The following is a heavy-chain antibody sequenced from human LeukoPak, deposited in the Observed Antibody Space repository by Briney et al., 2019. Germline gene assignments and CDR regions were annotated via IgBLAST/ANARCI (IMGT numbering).Heavy chain of an antibody. CDR1: GFTFSNFA. CDR3: ARENSGSYYQFDC. V-gene: IGHV3-21*01. D-gene: IGHD1-26*01. CDR2: ISSSTSYI. J-gene: IGHJ4*02. Sequence: GGSLRLSCAASGFTFSNFAMHWVRQAPGKGLEWVSSISSSTSYIYYADSVKGRFTISRDNAKNSLYLQMNSLRPEDTAVYYCARENSGSYYQFDCWGQGTLVTVSS.